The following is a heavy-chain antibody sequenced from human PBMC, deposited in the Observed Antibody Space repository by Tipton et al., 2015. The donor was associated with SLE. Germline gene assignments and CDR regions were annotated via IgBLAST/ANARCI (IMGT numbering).Heavy chain of an antibody. D-gene: IGHD6-13*01. J-gene: IGHJ4*02. V-gene: IGHV4-39*07. Sequence: TLSLTCTVSGGSISSSSYYWGWIRQPPGKGLEWIGSIYYSGSTNYNPSLKSRVTISVDTSKNQFSLKLSSVTAADTAVYYCARGARSSSWYPGPPFDCWGQGTLVTVSS. CDR1: GGSISSSSYY. CDR3: ARGARSSSWYPGPPFDC. CDR2: IYYSGST.